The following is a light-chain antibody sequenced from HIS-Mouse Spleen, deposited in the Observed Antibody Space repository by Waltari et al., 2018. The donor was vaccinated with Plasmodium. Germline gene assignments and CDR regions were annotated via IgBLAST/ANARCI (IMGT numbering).Light chain of an antibody. J-gene: IGKJ4*01. CDR1: QGISSY. V-gene: IGKV1-8*01. CDR3: QQYYSYPLT. Sequence: AIRMTQSPSSFSAPTAHRGTITCRASQGISSYVAWYQQKPGKAPKLLIYAACTLQSGVPSRFSGSGSGTDFTLTISCLQSEDFATYYCQQYYSYPLTFGGGTKVEIK. CDR2: AAC.